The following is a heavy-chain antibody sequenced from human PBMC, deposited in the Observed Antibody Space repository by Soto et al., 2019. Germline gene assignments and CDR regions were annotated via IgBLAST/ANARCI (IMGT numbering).Heavy chain of an antibody. CDR1: GFTFSSYA. V-gene: IGHV3-23*01. Sequence: EVQLLESGGGLVQPGGSLRLSCAASGFTFSSYAMNWVRQAPGKGLEWVSAISGSGGSTYYADSVKGRFTISRDKSKNTLYLQMNSLRAEDTAVYYCAKEVYCSSTSCYYYIDVWGKGTTVTVSS. CDR2: ISGSGGST. D-gene: IGHD2-2*01. CDR3: AKEVYCSSTSCYYYIDV. J-gene: IGHJ6*03.